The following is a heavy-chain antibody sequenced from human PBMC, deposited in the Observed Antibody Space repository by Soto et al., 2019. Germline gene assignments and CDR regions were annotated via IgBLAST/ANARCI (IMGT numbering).Heavy chain of an antibody. J-gene: IGHJ5*02. Sequence: SETLSLTCTVSGGSISSYYWSWIRQPPGEGLEWIGYIYYSGSTNYNPSLKSRVTISVDTSKNQFSLKLSSVTAADTAVYYCARVNYYDSSGYPRFDPWGQGTLVTVSS. V-gene: IGHV4-59*01. CDR3: ARVNYYDSSGYPRFDP. CDR2: IYYSGST. D-gene: IGHD3-22*01. CDR1: GGSISSYY.